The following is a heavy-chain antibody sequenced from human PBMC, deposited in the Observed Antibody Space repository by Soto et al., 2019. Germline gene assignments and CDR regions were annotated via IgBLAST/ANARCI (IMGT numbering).Heavy chain of an antibody. V-gene: IGHV1-46*01. CDR3: ARDPNFSLAVHYYGMDV. CDR1: GYTFTTYY. CDR2: INTHTGSS. D-gene: IGHD6-6*01. J-gene: IGHJ6*02. Sequence: QVQLMQSGAEMKKPGASVMVSCKASGYTFTTYYIHWVRQAPGQGLEWMGIINTHTGSSSYARRLQGRVDLTRDTSRSTGYMEVSSLGFEDTAIYFCARDPNFSLAVHYYGMDVWGPGTAVTVAS.